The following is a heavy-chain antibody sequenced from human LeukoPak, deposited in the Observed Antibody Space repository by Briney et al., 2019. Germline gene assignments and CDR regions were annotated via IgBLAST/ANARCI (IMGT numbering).Heavy chain of an antibody. D-gene: IGHD3-10*01. CDR2: IRYDGSNT. CDR3: AKDFGSGSYQYYYYGMDV. V-gene: IGHV3-30*02. CDR1: GFTFSSYG. Sequence: GGSLRLSCAASGFTFSSYGMHWVRQAPGKGLEWVAFIRYDGSNTYYADSVKGRFTISRDNSKNTLYLQMNSLRAEDTAVYYCAKDFGSGSYQYYYYGMDVWGQGTTVTVSS. J-gene: IGHJ6*02.